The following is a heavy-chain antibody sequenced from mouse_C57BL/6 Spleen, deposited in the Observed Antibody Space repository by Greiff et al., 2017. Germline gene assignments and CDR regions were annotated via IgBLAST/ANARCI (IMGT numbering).Heavy chain of an antibody. Sequence: QVQLQQPGAELVRPGSSVKLSCKASGYTFPSYWMHWVKQRPIQGLEWLGNIDPSDSANHYNQKFKDKATLTVDKSSSTAYMQLSSLTSEDSGVYYGARGFGNYFAYWGQGTTLTVSS. D-gene: IGHD1-1*02. J-gene: IGHJ2*01. V-gene: IGHV1-52*01. CDR2: IDPSDSAN. CDR1: GYTFPSYW. CDR3: ARGFGNYFAY.